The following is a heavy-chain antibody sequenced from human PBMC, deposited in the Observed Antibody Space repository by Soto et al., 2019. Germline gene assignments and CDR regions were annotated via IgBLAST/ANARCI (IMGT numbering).Heavy chain of an antibody. V-gene: IGHV4-34*01. CDR1: GGSFSGYY. CDR2: INHSGST. D-gene: IGHD6-19*01. Sequence: SDTLSLTCAVYGGSFSGYYWSWIRQPPGKGLEWIGEINHSGSTNYNPSLKSRVTISVDTSKNQFSLKLSSVTAADTAVYYCARGLVAGTHFYYYYGMDVWGQGTTVTVSS. CDR3: ARGLVAGTHFYYYYGMDV. J-gene: IGHJ6*02.